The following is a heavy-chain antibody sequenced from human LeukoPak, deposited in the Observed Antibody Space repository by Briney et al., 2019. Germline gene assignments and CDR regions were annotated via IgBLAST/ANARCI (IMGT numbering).Heavy chain of an antibody. V-gene: IGHV4-34*01. Sequence: SETLSLTCAVYGGSFSGYYWSWIRQPPGKGLEWIGEINHSGSTNYNPSLKSRVTISVDTSKNQFSLKLSSVTAADTAVYYCARSATGTESSSSQFDYWGQGTLVTVSS. CDR1: GGSFSGYY. CDR2: INHSGST. J-gene: IGHJ4*02. D-gene: IGHD1-1*01. CDR3: ARSATGTESSSSQFDY.